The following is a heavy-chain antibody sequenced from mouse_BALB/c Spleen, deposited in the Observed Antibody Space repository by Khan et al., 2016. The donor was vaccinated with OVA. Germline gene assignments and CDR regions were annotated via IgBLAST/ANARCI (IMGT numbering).Heavy chain of an antibody. CDR2: INPNTIYT. D-gene: IGHD3-2*02. CDR3: ARRLHPYYYSMDY. J-gene: IGHJ4*01. CDR1: GYTFTNYW. V-gene: IGHV1-7*01. Sequence: QVRLQQSGAELAKPGASVKMSCKASGYTFTNYWMHWVKQRPGQGLEWIGYINPNTIYTEYNQKFKDKATLTADTSSSTAYMQLRSLTSEDSAVYHCARRLHPYYYSMDYWGQGTSVTVSS.